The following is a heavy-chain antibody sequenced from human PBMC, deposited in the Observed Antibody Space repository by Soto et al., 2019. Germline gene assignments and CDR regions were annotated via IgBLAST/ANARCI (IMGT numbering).Heavy chain of an antibody. CDR3: THCRGESCHGGYFGMDV. Sequence: SRVAFRSWWMHGVGERPGKSLVWVSRINSDGTTTAYADSVKGRFTISRDNSKNTLFLQMTSLRADDTAVYYCTHCRGESCHGGYFGMDVWGQGTTVTVSS. D-gene: IGHD2-15*01. CDR2: INSDGTTT. J-gene: IGHJ6*02. V-gene: IGHV3-74*01. CDR1: RVAFRSWW.